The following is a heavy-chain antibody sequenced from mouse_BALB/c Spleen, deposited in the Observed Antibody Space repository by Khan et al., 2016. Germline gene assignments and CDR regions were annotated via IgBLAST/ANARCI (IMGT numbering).Heavy chain of an antibody. CDR2: IRLQSNNYAT. CDR3: TRPFAY. J-gene: IGHJ3*01. CDR1: GFTFSNYW. V-gene: IGHV6-6*02. Sequence: EVKLEESGGGLVQPGGSMKLSCVASGFTFSNYWMNWVRQFPEKGLEWIAEIRLQSNNYATHYAESVKGRFTISRDDSKSSVYLQINNLRPEDTGIYYCTRPFAYWCQGTLVTVSA.